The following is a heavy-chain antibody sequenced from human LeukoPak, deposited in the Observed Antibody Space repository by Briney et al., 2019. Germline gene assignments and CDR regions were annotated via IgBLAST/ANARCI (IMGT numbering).Heavy chain of an antibody. CDR3: ARRITIFGVVTTNWFDP. CDR2: IYHSGST. Sequence: SETLSLTCTVSGGSISSSSYYWGWIRQPPGKGLEWIGSIYHSGSTYYNPSLKSRVTISVDTSKNQFSLKLSSVTAADTAVYYCARRITIFGVVTTNWFDPWGQGTLVTVSS. V-gene: IGHV4-39*01. CDR1: GGSISSSSYY. D-gene: IGHD3-3*01. J-gene: IGHJ5*02.